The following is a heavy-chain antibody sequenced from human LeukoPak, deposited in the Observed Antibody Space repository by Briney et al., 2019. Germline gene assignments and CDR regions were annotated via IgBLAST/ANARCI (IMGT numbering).Heavy chain of an antibody. CDR3: ARDIYDFLSGYSNDAFDI. J-gene: IGHJ3*02. Sequence: ASVKVSCKASGYTFTAYYIHWVRQAPGQGLEWMGRINPSSGGTNYAQKFQGRVTMTRDASISTAYMELSRLRSDDTAFYYCARDIYDFLSGYSNDAFDIWGQGTMVTVSS. CDR1: GYTFTAYY. V-gene: IGHV1-2*06. D-gene: IGHD3-3*01. CDR2: INPSSGGT.